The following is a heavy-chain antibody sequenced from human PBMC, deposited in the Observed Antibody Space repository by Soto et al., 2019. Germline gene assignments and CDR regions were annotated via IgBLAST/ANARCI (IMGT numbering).Heavy chain of an antibody. Sequence: LRLSCTGSGFDFGDYYMSWIRQAPGKGLEWVSYIGSGDGTTYYTDSVKGRFTISRDNAKKTVYLQMSSLRVEDTALYYCVRPYYSSSWFPFDRWGQGTLATVSS. CDR3: VRPYYSSSWFPFDR. CDR2: IGSGDGTT. CDR1: GFDFGDYY. J-gene: IGHJ4*02. V-gene: IGHV3-11*01. D-gene: IGHD6-13*01.